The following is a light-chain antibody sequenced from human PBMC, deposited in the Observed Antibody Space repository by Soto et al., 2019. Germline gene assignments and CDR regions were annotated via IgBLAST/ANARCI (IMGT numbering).Light chain of an antibody. J-gene: IGKJ2*01. Sequence: DIQMTQSPSSVSASVGDRVTITCRASQDINNRLAWFQQRPGRAPKYLIQAASILQSGFPSRFSGSGSGTDFTLTISSLRPDDFATFYCQQYKVYPYTFGQGTRL. CDR1: QDINNR. V-gene: IGKV1-16*01. CDR2: AAS. CDR3: QQYKVYPYT.